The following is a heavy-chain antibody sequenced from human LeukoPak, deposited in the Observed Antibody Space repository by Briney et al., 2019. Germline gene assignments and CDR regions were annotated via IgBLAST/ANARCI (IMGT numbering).Heavy chain of an antibody. Sequence: GGSLRLSCAASGFTVSSSYMTWVRQAPGKGLEWVSVIFNGGSTYYADSVKGRFTISTDNSRNTVYLQMNSLRAEGTGIYYCARGLFTSGTYYNFFDYWAQGILVTVSS. CDR2: IFNGGST. CDR3: ARGLFTSGTYYNFFDY. D-gene: IGHD3-10*01. J-gene: IGHJ4*02. CDR1: GFTVSSSY. V-gene: IGHV3-66*01.